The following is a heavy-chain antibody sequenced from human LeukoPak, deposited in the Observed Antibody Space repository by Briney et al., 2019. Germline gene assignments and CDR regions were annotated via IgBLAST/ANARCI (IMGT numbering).Heavy chain of an antibody. Sequence: ASVKVSCKASGGTFSSYAISWVRQAPGQGLEWMGRIIPILGIANYAQKFQGRVTITADKSTSTAYMELSSLRSEDTAVYYCASRAVAIAAAYEYFQHWGQGTLVTVSS. J-gene: IGHJ1*01. CDR2: IIPILGIA. CDR3: ASRAVAIAAAYEYFQH. D-gene: IGHD6-13*01. CDR1: GGTFSSYA. V-gene: IGHV1-69*04.